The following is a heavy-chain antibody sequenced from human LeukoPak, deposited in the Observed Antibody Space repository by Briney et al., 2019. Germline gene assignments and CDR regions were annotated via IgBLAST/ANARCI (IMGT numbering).Heavy chain of an antibody. CDR3: TRDGWLGLWFDY. CDR1: GFTLSSYD. CDR2: ISSHGTTR. V-gene: IGHV3-48*03. J-gene: IGHJ5*01. D-gene: IGHD3-10*01. Sequence: GGSLRLSCTASGFTLSSYDMNWVRQAPGKGLEWVSYISSHGTTRYYADSVKGRLTISRDNAKNSLYLHMNSLRAEDTAVYYCTRDGWLGLWFDYWGQGALATVSS.